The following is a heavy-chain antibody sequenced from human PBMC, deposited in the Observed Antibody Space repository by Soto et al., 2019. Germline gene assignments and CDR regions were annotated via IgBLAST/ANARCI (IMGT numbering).Heavy chain of an antibody. Sequence: QITLKESGPTLVKPTQTLTLICTFSGFSLTTSEVGVGWIRQPPGKALEWLALIYGDDDKYYSPSLKSRLSXXXXXXXXXXXXXXXXXXXXXXXXXXXXXXXXAPFDFWGQGTLVTVSS. CDR2: IYGDDDK. CDR1: GFSLTTSEVG. CDR3: XXXXXAPFDF. J-gene: IGHJ4*02. V-gene: IGHV2-5*02.